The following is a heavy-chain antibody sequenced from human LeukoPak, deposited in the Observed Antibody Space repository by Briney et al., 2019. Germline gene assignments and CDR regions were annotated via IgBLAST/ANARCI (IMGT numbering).Heavy chain of an antibody. V-gene: IGHV3-30*18. CDR1: GFTFSTYD. CDR3: AKPGSRSFPFFDF. J-gene: IGHJ4*02. D-gene: IGHD6-13*01. Sequence: GGSLRLSCAASGFTFSTYDMHWVRQAPGKGLEWVAVISYDGTNKYYVDSVKGRLTISRDNSKNTLYLQMDSLRTEDTAVYYCAKPGSRSFPFFDFWGQGTLVTVSS. CDR2: ISYDGTNK.